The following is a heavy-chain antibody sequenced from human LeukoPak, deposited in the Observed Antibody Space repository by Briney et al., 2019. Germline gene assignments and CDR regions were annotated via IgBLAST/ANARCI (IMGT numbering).Heavy chain of an antibody. V-gene: IGHV4-61*02. CDR3: ARGGTVTGYYYYYYMDV. D-gene: IGHD4-17*01. CDR1: GGSINSGSDY. CDR2: IHTSGST. Sequence: SETLSLTCTVSGGSINSGSDYWSWIRQPAGKGLEWVGRIHTSGSTNYNPSLKSRVTISVDTSKNQFSLKLSSVTAADTAVYYCARGGTVTGYYYYYYMDVWGKGTTVTVSS. J-gene: IGHJ6*03.